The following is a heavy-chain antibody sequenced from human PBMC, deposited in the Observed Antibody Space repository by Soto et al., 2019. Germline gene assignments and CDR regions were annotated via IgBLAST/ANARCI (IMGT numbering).Heavy chain of an antibody. D-gene: IGHD6-13*01. CDR1: GFTFSSYG. CDR2: ISYDGSNK. Sequence: QVQLVESGGGVVQPGRSLRLSCAASGFTFSSYGMHWVRQAPGKGLEWVAVISYDGSNKYYADSVKGRFTISRDNSKNTLYLQMNSLRAEDTAVYYCAKVSSANFYYYYYGMDVWGQGTTVTVSS. V-gene: IGHV3-30*18. CDR3: AKVSSANFYYYYYGMDV. J-gene: IGHJ6*02.